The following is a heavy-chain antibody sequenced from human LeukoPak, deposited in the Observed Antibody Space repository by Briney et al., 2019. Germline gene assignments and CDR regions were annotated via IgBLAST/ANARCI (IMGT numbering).Heavy chain of an antibody. V-gene: IGHV3-23*01. J-gene: IGHJ4*02. CDR1: GFTFSSYA. CDR2: ISGSGGST. Sequence: GGSLRLSCAASGFTFSSYAINWVRQAPGKGLEWVSAISGSGGSTYYADSVKGRFTISRDNSKNTLYLQMNSLRAEDTALYYCAKDISHMTTFPDYWGQGTLVTVSS. CDR3: AKDISHMTTFPDY. D-gene: IGHD2/OR15-2a*01.